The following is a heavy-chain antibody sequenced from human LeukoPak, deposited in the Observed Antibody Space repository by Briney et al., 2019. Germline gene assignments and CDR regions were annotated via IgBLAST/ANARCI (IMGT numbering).Heavy chain of an antibody. D-gene: IGHD4-17*01. Sequence: GGSLRLSCAASGIIFSKYGMGWVRQAPGKGLEWVATVLGSGVPTYYADSVQGRFTISRDNSKNTLYLQMSSLRAEDTAIYYCAKDPNGDYIGTFDIWGQGTMVIVS. CDR1: GIIFSKYG. CDR3: AKDPNGDYIGTFDI. V-gene: IGHV3-23*01. J-gene: IGHJ3*02. CDR2: VLGSGVPT.